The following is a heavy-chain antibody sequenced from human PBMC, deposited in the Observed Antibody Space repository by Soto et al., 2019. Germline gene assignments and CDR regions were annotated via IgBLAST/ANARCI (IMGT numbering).Heavy chain of an antibody. CDR3: ARSNSYGPPLDD. CDR1: GDSVSSNGAS. Sequence: SHTLSLTCAISGDSVSSNGASWHWIRQSPSRGLEWLGRTYYRSRWYNDYAESVKSRITINADTSKNQLSLQMNSVTPEDTALYYCARSNSYGPPLDDWGQGALVTVSS. V-gene: IGHV6-1*01. D-gene: IGHD5-18*01. CDR2: TYYRSRWYN. J-gene: IGHJ4*02.